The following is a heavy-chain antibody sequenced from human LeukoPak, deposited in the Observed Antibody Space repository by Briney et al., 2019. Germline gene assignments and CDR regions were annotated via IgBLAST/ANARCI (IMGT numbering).Heavy chain of an antibody. CDR2: IRPSGDNT. CDR1: GFTFSSYD. D-gene: IGHD2-2*01. J-gene: IGHJ5*02. CDR3: AKVGHIVVVPAALNQLFDP. V-gene: IGHV3-23*01. Sequence: GGSLRLSCAASGFTFSSYDMTWVRQAPGRGLEWVSSIRPSGDNTYYADSVKGRFTISRDNSKNTLYLQMNSLRAEDTAVYYCAKVGHIVVVPAALNQLFDPWGQGTLVAVSS.